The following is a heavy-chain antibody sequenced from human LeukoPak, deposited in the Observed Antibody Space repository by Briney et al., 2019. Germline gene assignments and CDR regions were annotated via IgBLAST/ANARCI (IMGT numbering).Heavy chain of an antibody. CDR2: IYTTGAT. CDR3: ARQGYTASYYFLDY. Sequence: PPETLSLTCTVSGGSIRSYFWGWVRQPAGKGLEWIGRIYTTGATFYNPSLKTRLTMSIDTSKNQFSLRLTSVVAAGTAVYYCARQGYTASYYFLDYWSQGTLVTVSS. V-gene: IGHV4-4*07. D-gene: IGHD1-26*01. CDR1: GGSIRSYF. J-gene: IGHJ4*02.